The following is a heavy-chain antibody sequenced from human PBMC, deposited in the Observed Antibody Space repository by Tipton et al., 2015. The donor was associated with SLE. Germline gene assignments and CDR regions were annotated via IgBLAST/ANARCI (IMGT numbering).Heavy chain of an antibody. Sequence: SLRLSCAASGFTFSSYEMNWVRQAPGKGLEWVSYISSSGSTIYYADSVKGRFTISRDNSKNTLYLQMNSLRAEDTAVYYCAKDSELRWPMDFQHWGQGTLVTVSS. J-gene: IGHJ1*01. D-gene: IGHD4-23*01. CDR3: AKDSELRWPMDFQH. CDR2: ISSSGSTI. V-gene: IGHV3-48*03. CDR1: GFTFSSYE.